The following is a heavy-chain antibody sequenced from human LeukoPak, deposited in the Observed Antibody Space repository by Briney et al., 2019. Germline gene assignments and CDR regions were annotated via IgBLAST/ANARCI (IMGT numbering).Heavy chain of an antibody. V-gene: IGHV4-39*01. Sequence: SETLSLTCTVSGGSISSSSYYWGWIRQPPGKGLEWIGSIYYSGSTYYNPSLKSRVTISVDTSKNQFSLKLSSVTAADTAVYYCARERLLWFGELSSYGMDVWGKGTMVTVSS. J-gene: IGHJ6*04. CDR2: IYYSGST. D-gene: IGHD3-10*01. CDR1: GGSISSSSYY. CDR3: ARERLLWFGELSSYGMDV.